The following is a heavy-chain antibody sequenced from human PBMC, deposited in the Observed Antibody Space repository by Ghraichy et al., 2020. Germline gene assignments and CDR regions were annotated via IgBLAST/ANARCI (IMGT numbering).Heavy chain of an antibody. CDR2: ISGSGGGT. J-gene: IGHJ4*02. D-gene: IGHD5-24*01. V-gene: IGHV3-23*01. CDR1: GFIFSSYA. CDR3: AKLARGAESTPSVEVATL. Sequence: GESLNISCAASGFIFSSYAMSWVRQAPGKGLEWVSAISGSGGGTYYADSVRGRLTISRDNSKNTLYLQMNGLRAEDTAVYYCAKLARGAESTPSVEVATLWGQGTLVTVSS.